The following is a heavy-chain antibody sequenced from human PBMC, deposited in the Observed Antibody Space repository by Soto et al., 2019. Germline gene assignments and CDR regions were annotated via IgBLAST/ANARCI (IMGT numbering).Heavy chain of an antibody. V-gene: IGHV3-11*01. CDR3: ARIAGLVLVPAAIPWFDP. CDR1: GFTFSDYY. CDR2: ISSSGSTI. J-gene: IGHJ5*02. Sequence: QVQLVESGGGLVKPGGSLRLSCAASGFTFSDYYMSWIRQAPGKGLEWVSYISSSGSTIYYADSVKGRFTISRDNAKNSLYLQMNSLRAGDTAVYYCARIAGLVLVPAAIPWFDPWGQGTLVTVSS. D-gene: IGHD2-2*02.